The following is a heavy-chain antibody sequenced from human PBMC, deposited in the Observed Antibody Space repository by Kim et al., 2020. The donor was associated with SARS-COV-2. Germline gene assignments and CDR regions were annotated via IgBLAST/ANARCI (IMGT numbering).Heavy chain of an antibody. D-gene: IGHD6-19*01. CDR3: ASDLIAVAGTNFDY. Sequence: GGSLRLSCAASGFTFSSYGMHWVRQAPGKGLEWVAVISYDGSNKYYADSVKGRFTISRDNSKNTLYLQMNSLRAEDTAVYYCASDLIAVAGTNFDYWGQGTLVTVSS. J-gene: IGHJ4*02. CDR2: ISYDGSNK. V-gene: IGHV3-30*03. CDR1: GFTFSSYG.